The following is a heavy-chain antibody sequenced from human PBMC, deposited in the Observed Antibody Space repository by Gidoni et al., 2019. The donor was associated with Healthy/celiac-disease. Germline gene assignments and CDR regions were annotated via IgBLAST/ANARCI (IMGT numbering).Heavy chain of an antibody. Sequence: QVQLVQSGAEVKKPGAAVKVSCKAAGYTFTAYYMPWVRQAPGQGLEWRGWVNPNSGGTNYAQKFQGRVPMNRDTSISTAYMELSRLRSDDTAVYYCARGGWSGGTTRNWFDPWGQGTLVTVSS. CDR2: VNPNSGGT. CDR1: GYTFTAYY. V-gene: IGHV1-2*02. CDR3: ARGGWSGGTTRNWFDP. J-gene: IGHJ5*02. D-gene: IGHD1-1*01.